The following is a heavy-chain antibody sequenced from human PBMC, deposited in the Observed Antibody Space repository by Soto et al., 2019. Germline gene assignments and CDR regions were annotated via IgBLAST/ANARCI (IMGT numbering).Heavy chain of an antibody. J-gene: IGHJ4*02. CDR2: INPSGGST. CDR1: GYTFTSYY. V-gene: IGHV1-46*03. Sequence: GASVKVSCKASGYTFTSYYMHWVRQAPGQGLEWMGMINPSGGSTSYAQKFQGRVTMTRDTSTSTVYMELSSLRSEDTAVYYCARDPPEYSGYANGPFDYWGQGTLVTVSS. CDR3: ARDPPEYSGYANGPFDY. D-gene: IGHD5-12*01.